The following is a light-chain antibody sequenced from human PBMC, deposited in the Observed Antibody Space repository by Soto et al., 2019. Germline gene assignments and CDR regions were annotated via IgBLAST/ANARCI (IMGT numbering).Light chain of an antibody. Sequence: QSALTQPASVSGSPGQSITISCTGTSSDVGAYNYVSWYQQHPGKAPKFMIYEVSNRPSGVSNRFSGSKSGNTASLTISGLQAEDEADYYCSYYTGSSTLVFGTGTKVTVL. CDR3: SYYTGSSTLV. CDR1: SSDVGAYNY. CDR2: EVS. V-gene: IGLV2-14*01. J-gene: IGLJ1*01.